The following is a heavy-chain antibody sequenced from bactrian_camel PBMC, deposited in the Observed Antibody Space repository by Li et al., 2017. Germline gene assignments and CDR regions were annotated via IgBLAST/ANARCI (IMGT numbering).Heavy chain of an antibody. CDR2: IHVGNPRA. V-gene: IGHV3S40*01. Sequence: VQLVESGGGLVEPGGSLRLSCRADANTYRSKCVAWFRQAPGKEREGVAAIHVGNPRAYYTDIAKGRFTTSHDNAKMAAYLQMNSLKPEDTAMYYCAAKRTWSDGITCSAAAYNYWGQGTQVTVS. J-gene: IGHJ4*01. CDR3: AAKRTWSDGITCSAAAYNY. D-gene: IGHD1*01. CDR1: ANTYRSKC.